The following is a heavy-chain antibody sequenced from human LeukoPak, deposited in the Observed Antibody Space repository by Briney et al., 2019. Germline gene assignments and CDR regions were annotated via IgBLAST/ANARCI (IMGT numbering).Heavy chain of an antibody. CDR2: IYYSGST. D-gene: IGHD5-18*01. CDR1: GFTFSSYG. CDR3: ARGYSYGYMVDY. Sequence: GPLRLSCAASGFTFSSYGMSWVRQAPGKGLEWIGSIYYSGSTYYNPSLKSRVTISVDTSKNQFSLKLSSVTAADTAVYYCARGYSYGYMVDYWGQGTLVTVSS. J-gene: IGHJ4*02. V-gene: IGHV4-38-2*01.